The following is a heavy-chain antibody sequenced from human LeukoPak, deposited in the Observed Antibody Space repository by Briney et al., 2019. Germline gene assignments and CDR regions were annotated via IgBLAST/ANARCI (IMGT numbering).Heavy chain of an antibody. CDR1: GGSISSYY. V-gene: IGHV4-59*01. CDR2: IYYSGST. J-gene: IGHJ4*02. CDR3: ARILSYGSGWVDY. Sequence: SETLSLTCTVSGGSISSYYWSWIRQPPGKGLEWIGYIYYSGSTNYNPSLKSRVTISVDTYKNQFSLKLSSVTAADTAVYYCARILSYGSGWVDYWGQGTLVTVSS. D-gene: IGHD6-19*01.